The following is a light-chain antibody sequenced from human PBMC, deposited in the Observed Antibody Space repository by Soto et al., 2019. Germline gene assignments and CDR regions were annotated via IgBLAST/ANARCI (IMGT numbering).Light chain of an antibody. CDR3: SSYTSSSNHV. J-gene: IGLJ1*01. Sequence: QSALTQPASVSGSPGQSIAISCTGTSSDVGGYTYVSWYQQHPGKAPELMIYDVSNRPSGVSNRFSGSKSGNTASLTISGLQAGDEAYYYCSSYTSSSNHVFGTVTKLTVL. V-gene: IGLV2-14*03. CDR1: SSDVGGYTY. CDR2: DVS.